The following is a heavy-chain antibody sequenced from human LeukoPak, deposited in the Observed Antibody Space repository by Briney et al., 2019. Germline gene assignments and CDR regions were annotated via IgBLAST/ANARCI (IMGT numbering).Heavy chain of an antibody. J-gene: IGHJ5*02. Sequence: SETLSLTCTVSGGSISSYYWSWIRQPPGKGLEWIGYIYYSGSTNYNPSLKSRVTISVDTSKNQFSLKLSSVTAADTAVYYCARGREGFSSSWYQRFDPWGQGTLVTVSS. CDR2: IYYSGST. V-gene: IGHV4-59*01. CDR1: GGSISSYY. D-gene: IGHD6-13*01. CDR3: ARGREGFSSSWYQRFDP.